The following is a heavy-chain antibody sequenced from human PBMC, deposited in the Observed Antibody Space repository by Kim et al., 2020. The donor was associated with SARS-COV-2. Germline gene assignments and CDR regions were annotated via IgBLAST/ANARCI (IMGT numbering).Heavy chain of an antibody. V-gene: IGHV3-9*01. Sequence: GYADSVTGRFTISRDNAKNSLYLQMNSLRAADTALYYCAKEGSSSWYYFDYWGQGTLVTVSS. CDR3: AKEGSSSWYYFDY. D-gene: IGHD6-13*01. J-gene: IGHJ4*02.